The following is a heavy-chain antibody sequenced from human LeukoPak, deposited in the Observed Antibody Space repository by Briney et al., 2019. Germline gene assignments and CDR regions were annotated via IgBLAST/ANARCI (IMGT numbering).Heavy chain of an antibody. CDR2: IATDGGER. V-gene: IGHV3-30-3*01. J-gene: IGHJ4*02. D-gene: IGHD5-18*01. Sequence: GGSQRLSCAGSGFSFSYYVMHWVRQAPGKGLEWVALIATDGGERYYADSVKGRFTISRDNSKNTLYVQMNSLRPEDTAIYYCARARGDSSPASRYFDYWGQGAPVTVSS. CDR1: GFSFSYYV. CDR3: ARARGDSSPASRYFDY.